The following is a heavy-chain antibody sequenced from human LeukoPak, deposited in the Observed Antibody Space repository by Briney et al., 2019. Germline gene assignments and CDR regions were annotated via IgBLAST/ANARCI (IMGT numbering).Heavy chain of an antibody. CDR1: GGSISSYY. V-gene: IGHV4-59*12. Sequence: PSETLSLTCTVSGGSISSYYWSWIRQPPGKGLEWIGYIYYSGSTNYNPSLKSRVTISVDTSKNQFSLKLSSVTAADTAVYYCAREGEVTVFDYWGQGTLVTVSS. J-gene: IGHJ4*02. D-gene: IGHD2-21*02. CDR3: AREGEVTVFDY. CDR2: IYYSGST.